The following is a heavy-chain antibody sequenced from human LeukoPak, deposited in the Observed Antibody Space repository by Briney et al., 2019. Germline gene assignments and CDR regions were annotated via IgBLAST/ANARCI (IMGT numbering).Heavy chain of an antibody. D-gene: IGHD6-13*01. Sequence: GGSLRLSCAASGFTFSSYSVNWVRQAPGKGLEWVSYISSSSSIIYYADSVEGRFTISRDNAKNSLYLQMNSLRAEDTAVYYCASQVTLAAAGLAYWGQGTLVTVSS. CDR3: ASQVTLAAAGLAY. V-gene: IGHV3-48*01. CDR1: GFTFSSYS. CDR2: ISSSSSII. J-gene: IGHJ4*02.